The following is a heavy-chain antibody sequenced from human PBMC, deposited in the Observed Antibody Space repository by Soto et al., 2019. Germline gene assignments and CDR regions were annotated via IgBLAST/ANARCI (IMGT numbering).Heavy chain of an antibody. CDR1: GYTLTELA. D-gene: IGHD6-19*01. J-gene: IGHJ6*02. V-gene: IGHV1-24*01. CDR2: FDPEDGET. Sequence: GASVKVSFKVSGYTLTELAMHWVRPAPGKGLEWMGGFDPEDGETIYAQKFQGRVTMTEDTSTDTAYMELSSLRSEDTAVYYCATDLRSSGWSAPEYYYYYYGMDVWGQGTTVTVSS. CDR3: ATDLRSSGWSAPEYYYYYYGMDV.